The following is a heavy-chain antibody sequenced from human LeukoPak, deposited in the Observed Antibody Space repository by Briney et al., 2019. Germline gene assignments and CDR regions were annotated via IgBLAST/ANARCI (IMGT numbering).Heavy chain of an antibody. CDR2: IRVHNGDT. V-gene: IGHV1-18*01. Sequence: ASVKVSCKASGGTFSSYVISWVRQAPGQGLEWMGWIRVHNGDTNYAQKLQGRVTMTTDTSTSTAYMELRSLRSDDTAVYYCATGYCSSTNCRIDYWGQGTLVTASS. CDR3: ATGYCSSTNCRIDY. J-gene: IGHJ4*02. CDR1: GGTFSSYV. D-gene: IGHD2-2*03.